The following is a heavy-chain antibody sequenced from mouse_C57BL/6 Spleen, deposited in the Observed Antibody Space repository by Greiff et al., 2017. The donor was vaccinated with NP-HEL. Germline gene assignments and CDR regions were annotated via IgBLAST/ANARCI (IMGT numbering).Heavy chain of an antibody. J-gene: IGHJ4*01. Sequence: EVQLVEPGGGLVKPGGSLKLSCAASGFTFSDYGMHWVRQAPEKGLEWVAYISSGSSTIYYPDTVKGRFTISRDNAKNTLFLQMTSLRSEDTAMYYCARRSNGYYAMDYWGQGTSVTVSS. D-gene: IGHD2-5*01. V-gene: IGHV5-17*01. CDR1: GFTFSDYG. CDR2: ISSGSSTI. CDR3: ARRSNGYYAMDY.